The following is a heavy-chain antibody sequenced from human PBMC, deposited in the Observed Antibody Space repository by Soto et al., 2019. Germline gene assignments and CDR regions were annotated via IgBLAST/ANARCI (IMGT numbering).Heavy chain of an antibody. V-gene: IGHV3-9*01. D-gene: IGHD5-12*01. Sequence: EVQLVESGGGLVQPGRSLRLSCAASGFTFDDYAMHWVRQAPGKGLEWVSGISWNSGSIGYADSVKGRFTISRDNAKHSLYLQMNSLRAEDTALYYCAKEKYSGYDRYWYFDLWGRGTLVTVSS. CDR2: ISWNSGSI. CDR3: AKEKYSGYDRYWYFDL. J-gene: IGHJ2*01. CDR1: GFTFDDYA.